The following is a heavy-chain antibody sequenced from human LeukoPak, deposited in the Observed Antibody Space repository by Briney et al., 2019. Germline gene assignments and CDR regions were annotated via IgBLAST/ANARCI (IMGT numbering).Heavy chain of an antibody. CDR1: GFTFSSYG. CDR3: ARGSRGWYSGPFDY. Sequence: PGGSLRLSCAASGFTFSSYGMHWVRQAPGKGLEWVAVIWYDGSNKYYADSVKGRFTISRDNSKNTLYLQMNSLRAEDTAVYYCARGSRGWYSGPFDYWGQGTLVTVSS. D-gene: IGHD6-19*01. J-gene: IGHJ4*02. CDR2: IWYDGSNK. V-gene: IGHV3-33*01.